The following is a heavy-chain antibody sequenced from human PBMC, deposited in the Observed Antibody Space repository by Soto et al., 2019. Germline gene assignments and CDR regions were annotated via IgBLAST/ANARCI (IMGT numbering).Heavy chain of an antibody. D-gene: IGHD3-22*01. CDR1: GYTFTSYG. CDR2: ISAYNGNT. CDR3: ARDSSGYYNFDY. J-gene: IGHJ4*02. V-gene: IGHV1-18*01. Sequence: GASVKVSCKASGYTFTSYGISWVRQAPGQGLEWMGWISAYNGNTNCAQKFQGRVTITADESTSTAYMELSSLRSEDTAVYYCARDSSGYYNFDYWGQGTLVTVSS.